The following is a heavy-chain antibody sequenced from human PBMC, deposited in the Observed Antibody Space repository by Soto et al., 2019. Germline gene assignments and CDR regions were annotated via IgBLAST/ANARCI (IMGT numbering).Heavy chain of an antibody. D-gene: IGHD2-2*01. V-gene: IGHV4-30-4*01. CDR3: ARGCSDTTCPRPYYGMDV. CDR1: GGSISSGDYY. J-gene: IGHJ6*02. Sequence: SETLSLTCTVSGGSISSGDYYWSWIRQPPGKGLEWIGYIYKSGSTYYNPSLKSRITVSVATSKNQFSLKLNSVTAADTAVYYCARGCSDTTCPRPYYGMDVWGQGTTVTVSS. CDR2: IYKSGST.